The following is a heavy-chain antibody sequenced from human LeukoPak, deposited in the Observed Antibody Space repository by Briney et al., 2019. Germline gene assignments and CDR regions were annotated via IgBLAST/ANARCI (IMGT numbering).Heavy chain of an antibody. CDR2: INHNGNVN. J-gene: IGHJ6*02. CDR1: GFTFSSYW. Sequence: PGGSLRLSCAASGFTFSSYWMNWARQAPGKGLEWVASINHNGNVNYYVDSVKGRFTISRDNAKNSRYLQTDNLRAEDTAVYFCARGGGLDVWGQGATVTVSS. V-gene: IGHV3-7*03. CDR3: ARGGGLDV. D-gene: IGHD3-16*01.